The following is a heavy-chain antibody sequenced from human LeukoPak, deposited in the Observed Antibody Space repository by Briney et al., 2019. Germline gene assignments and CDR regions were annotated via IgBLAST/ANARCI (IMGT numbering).Heavy chain of an antibody. CDR2: FDPEDGET. D-gene: IGHD6-13*01. CDR3: ATGSSSWPYYYYGMDV. V-gene: IGHV1-24*01. J-gene: IGHJ6*02. Sequence: ASVKVSCKVSGYTLTGLSMHWVRQAPGKGLEWMGGFDPEDGETIYAQKFQGRVTMTEDTSTDTAYMELSSLRSEDTAVYYCATGSSSWPYYYYGMDVWGQGTTVTVSS. CDR1: GYTLTGLS.